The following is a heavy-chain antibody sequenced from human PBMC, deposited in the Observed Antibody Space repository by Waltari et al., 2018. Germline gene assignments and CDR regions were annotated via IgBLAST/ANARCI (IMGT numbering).Heavy chain of an antibody. J-gene: IGHJ4*02. Sequence: EVQLVESGGGLVQPGGSLRLSCAASGFTFSSYWMSWVGQGPGKGLGWWANINQDGSEKYYVDSVKGRFTISRDNAKNSLYLQMNSLRAEDTALYYCATFKGDYWGQGTLVTVSS. CDR3: ATFKGDY. V-gene: IGHV3-7*03. CDR1: GFTFSSYW. D-gene: IGHD3-16*01. CDR2: INQDGSEK.